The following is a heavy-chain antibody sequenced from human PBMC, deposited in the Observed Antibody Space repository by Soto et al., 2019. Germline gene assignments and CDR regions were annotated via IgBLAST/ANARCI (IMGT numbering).Heavy chain of an antibody. CDR2: IGRSGETI. V-gene: IGHV3-48*03. CDR1: GFTFSSFE. Sequence: GGSLRLSCVGSGFTFSSFEMNWVRQTPGKGLEWLSYIGRSGETIYYADSVKGRFTISRDNAKSSLFLQMNGLRDEDTGIYYCARDSRGGAARRPTFYYWGRGTLVTVYS. CDR3: ARDSRGGAARRPTFYY. D-gene: IGHD6-6*01. J-gene: IGHJ4*02.